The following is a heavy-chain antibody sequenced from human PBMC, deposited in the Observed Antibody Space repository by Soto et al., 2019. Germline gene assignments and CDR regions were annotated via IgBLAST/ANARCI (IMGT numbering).Heavy chain of an antibody. Sequence: ASVKVSCKASGYTFTSYAMHLVRQAPGQRLEWMGWINAGNGNTKYSQKFQGRVTITRDTSASTAYMELSSLRSEDTAVYYCAREPSCSGGSCYSNWFDPWGQGTLVTVSS. J-gene: IGHJ5*02. CDR2: INAGNGNT. CDR1: GYTFTSYA. D-gene: IGHD2-15*01. CDR3: AREPSCSGGSCYSNWFDP. V-gene: IGHV1-3*01.